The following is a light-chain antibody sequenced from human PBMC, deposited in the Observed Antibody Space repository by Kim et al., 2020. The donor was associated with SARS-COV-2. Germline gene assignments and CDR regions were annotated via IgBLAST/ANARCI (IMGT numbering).Light chain of an antibody. CDR1: SANIGPNT. V-gene: IGLV1-44*01. J-gene: IGLJ3*02. CDR2: HND. Sequence: GQRLTITGSGGSANIGPNTVSWYRQVPGTAPKLIIHHNDKRPSGVPDRFSGSKSGTSASLDISGLQPEDDANYYCATWEDSLSRPVFGGGTQLTVL. CDR3: ATWEDSLSRPV.